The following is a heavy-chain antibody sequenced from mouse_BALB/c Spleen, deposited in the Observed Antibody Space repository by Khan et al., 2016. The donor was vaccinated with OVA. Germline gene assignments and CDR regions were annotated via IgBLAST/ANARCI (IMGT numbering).Heavy chain of an antibody. Sequence: QIQLVQSGPGLVAPSQSLSITCTISGFSLTNYGVHWVRQPPGKGLEWLVVIWSDGSTTYNSALKSRLTITKDNFKSQVFLEMNSLQTDDTAVYFCARQPCYHCSVMDYWGQGTSVTVSS. CDR3: ARQPCYHCSVMDY. CDR2: IWSDGST. D-gene: IGHD6-1*01. J-gene: IGHJ4*01. V-gene: IGHV2-6-1*01. CDR1: GFSLTNYG.